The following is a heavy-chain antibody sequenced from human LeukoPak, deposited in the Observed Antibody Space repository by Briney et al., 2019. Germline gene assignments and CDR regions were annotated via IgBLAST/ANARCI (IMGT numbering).Heavy chain of an antibody. CDR2: IYYSGST. J-gene: IGHJ6*03. CDR1: GGSISSHY. Sequence: SVTLSLTCTVSGGSISSHYWSWIRPPPGKGLVGIGYIYYSGSTNYNPSLKSRVTISVDTSKNQFSLKLSPVTAADTAVYYCARVGNQLWLKYYYYYMDVWGKGTTVTVSS. V-gene: IGHV4-59*11. D-gene: IGHD5-18*01. CDR3: ARVGNQLWLKYYYYYMDV.